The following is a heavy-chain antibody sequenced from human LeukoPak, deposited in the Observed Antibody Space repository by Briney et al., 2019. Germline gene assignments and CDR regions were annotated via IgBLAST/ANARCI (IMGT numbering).Heavy chain of an antibody. CDR1: GFTFSSYA. Sequence: VGSLRLSCAGSGFTFSSYAMHWARQAPGKGLEGEAVISYDGSNKYYADSVKGRFTISRDNSKDTLYLQMNSLRAEDTAVYYCARDFGVRGVIIYGGNWFDPWGQGTLVTVSS. V-gene: IGHV3-30*04. CDR2: ISYDGSNK. D-gene: IGHD3-10*01. CDR3: ARDFGVRGVIIYGGNWFDP. J-gene: IGHJ5*02.